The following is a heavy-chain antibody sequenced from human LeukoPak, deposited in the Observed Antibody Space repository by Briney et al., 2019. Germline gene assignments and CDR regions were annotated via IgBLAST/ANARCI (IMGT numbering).Heavy chain of an antibody. CDR1: GFTFSSYG. CDR3: AKVMTAVGTDY. CDR2: IGGSGGNT. D-gene: IGHD6-13*01. J-gene: IGHJ4*02. Sequence: GGSLRLSCAASGFTFSSYGMSWVRQTPGKGLEWVSAIGGSGGNTYYADSVKGRFTISRDNSRNTLYLQMNSLRAEDTAVYYCAKVMTAVGTDYWGQGTLVTVSS. V-gene: IGHV3-23*01.